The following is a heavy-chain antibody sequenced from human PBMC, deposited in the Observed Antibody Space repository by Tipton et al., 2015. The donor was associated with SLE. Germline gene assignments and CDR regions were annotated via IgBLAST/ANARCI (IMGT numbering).Heavy chain of an antibody. CDR1: GFTFSSYE. Sequence: SLRLSCAASGFTFSSYEMNWVRQAPGKGLEWVSYISSSDSTIYYADSVKGRFTISRDNSKNTLYLQMNSLRAEDTAVYYCAKGSLAATIRTVVDYWGQGTLVTVSS. D-gene: IGHD5-12*01. CDR3: AKGSLAATIRTVVDY. V-gene: IGHV3-48*03. J-gene: IGHJ4*02. CDR2: ISSSDSTI.